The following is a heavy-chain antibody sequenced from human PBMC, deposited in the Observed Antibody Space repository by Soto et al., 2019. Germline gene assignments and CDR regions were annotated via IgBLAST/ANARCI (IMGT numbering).Heavy chain of an antibody. J-gene: IGHJ5*02. V-gene: IGHV3-74*01. CDR1: GFTFSSYW. Sequence: EVQLVESGGGLVQPGGSLRLSCAASGFTFSSYWMHWVRQAPGKGLVWVSRINSDGSSTSYADSVKARFTISRDNAKNTLYLQMNSLRAEDTAVYYCAGDCSGGSCYNWFDPWGQGTLVTVSS. D-gene: IGHD2-15*01. CDR2: INSDGSST. CDR3: AGDCSGGSCYNWFDP.